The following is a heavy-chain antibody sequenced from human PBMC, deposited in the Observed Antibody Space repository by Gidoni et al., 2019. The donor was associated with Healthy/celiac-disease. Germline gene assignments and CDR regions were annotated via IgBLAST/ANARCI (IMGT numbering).Heavy chain of an antibody. CDR3: ARGRKGGAGDY. CDR2: IYTSGST. CDR1: GGSISSGSYY. D-gene: IGHD6-13*01. J-gene: IGHJ4*02. V-gene: IGHV4-61*02. Sequence: QVQLQESGPGLVKPSQTLSLTCTVSGGSISSGSYYWSWIRQPAGKGLEWIGRIYTSGSTNYNPSLKSRVTISVDTSKNQFSLKLSSVTAADTAVYYCARGRKGGAGDYWGQGTLVTVSS.